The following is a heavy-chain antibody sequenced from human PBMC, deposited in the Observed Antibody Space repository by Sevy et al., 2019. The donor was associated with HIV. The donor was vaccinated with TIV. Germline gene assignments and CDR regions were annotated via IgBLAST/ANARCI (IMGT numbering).Heavy chain of an antibody. V-gene: IGHV3-30*02. J-gene: IGHJ6*02. CDR3: AKDVLGLVVSQNYYYSHGMDV. D-gene: IGHD1-26*01. CDR2: IHYDGSNK. CDR1: GFIFNSYG. Sequence: GGSLRLSCAASGFIFNSYGVHWVRQAPGKGLQWVAFIHYDGSNKYYGDSVKGRFTISRDNSKNTLYLEMNSLRPEDTAVYYCAKDVLGLVVSQNYYYSHGMDVWGQGTTVTVSS.